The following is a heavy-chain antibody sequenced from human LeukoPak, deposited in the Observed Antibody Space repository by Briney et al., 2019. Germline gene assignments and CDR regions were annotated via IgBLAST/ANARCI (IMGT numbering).Heavy chain of an antibody. J-gene: IGHJ4*02. Sequence: SETLSLTCAVYGGSFSGYYWSWIRQPPGKGLEWIGEINHNGSTNYNPSLKSRVTISVDTSKNQFSLKLSSVTAADTAVYYCAARLYSSSWYVDYWGQGTLVTVSS. CDR3: AARLYSSSWYVDY. CDR2: INHNGST. D-gene: IGHD6-13*01. CDR1: GGSFSGYY. V-gene: IGHV4-34*01.